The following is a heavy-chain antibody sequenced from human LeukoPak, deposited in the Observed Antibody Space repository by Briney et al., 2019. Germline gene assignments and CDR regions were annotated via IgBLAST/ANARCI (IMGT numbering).Heavy chain of an antibody. CDR1: GFTFSSYS. D-gene: IGHD2-2*02. V-gene: IGHV3-21*01. J-gene: IGHJ6*02. CDR2: ISSSSSYI. CDR3: AVVPAAIGMDV. Sequence: GGSLRLSRAASGFTFSSYSMNWVRQAPGRGLEWVSSISSSSSYIYYADSVKGRFTISRDNAKNSLYLQMNSLRAEDTAVYYCAVVPAAIGMDVWGQGTTVTVSS.